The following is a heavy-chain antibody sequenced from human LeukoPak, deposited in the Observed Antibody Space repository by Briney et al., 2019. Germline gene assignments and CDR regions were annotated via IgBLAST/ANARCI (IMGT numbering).Heavy chain of an antibody. J-gene: IGHJ5*02. V-gene: IGHV3-21*04. CDR2: ISSSSSYI. CDR3: AKALGAWFDP. CDR1: GFTFSSYS. D-gene: IGHD1-26*01. Sequence: GGSLRLSCAASGFTFSSYSMNWVRQAPGKGLEWVSSISSSSSYIYYADSVKGRFTISRDNSKNTLYLQMNSLRAEDTAVYYCAKALGAWFDPWGQGTLVTVSS.